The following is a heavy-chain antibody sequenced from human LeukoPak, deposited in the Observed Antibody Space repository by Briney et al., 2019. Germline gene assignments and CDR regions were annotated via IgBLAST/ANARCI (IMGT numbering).Heavy chain of an antibody. Sequence: SETLSLTCTVSGVSIKNYYWSWIRQPPGKGLEWIANIYYAGSSNYNPSLKSRVSVSIDASKNHLSLKLTSVTAADTAIYYCARQAVVIPTGMEGPWFDPWGQGTLVAVSS. J-gene: IGHJ5*02. CDR1: GVSIKNYY. D-gene: IGHD2-2*01. CDR3: ARQAVVIPTGMEGPWFDP. V-gene: IGHV4-59*08. CDR2: IYYAGSS.